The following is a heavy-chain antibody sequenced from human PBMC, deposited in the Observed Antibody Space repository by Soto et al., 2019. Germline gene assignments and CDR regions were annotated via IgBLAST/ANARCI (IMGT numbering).Heavy chain of an antibody. Sequence: QVQLVQYGAEVKKPGSSVKVSCKASGGTFSSYAISWVRQAPGQGLEWMGGIIPIFGTANYAQKFQGRVTITADESTSTAYMELSSLGSEDTAVYYCARLGYYDYVWGSYRPDYWGQGTLVTVSS. V-gene: IGHV1-69*12. CDR3: ARLGYYDYVWGSYRPDY. CDR1: GGTFSSYA. CDR2: IIPIFGTA. D-gene: IGHD3-16*02. J-gene: IGHJ4*02.